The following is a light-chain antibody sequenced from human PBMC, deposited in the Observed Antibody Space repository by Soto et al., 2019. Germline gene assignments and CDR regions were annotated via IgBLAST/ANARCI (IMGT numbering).Light chain of an antibody. V-gene: IGKV1-12*01. Sequence: DLPMTQSPSSVSASVGDRITITCRASQGINSWLAWYQQKPGKAPNLLIYAASSLQSGVPSRFSGSGSGTDFTLTISSLQPEDFATYYCQQADSFPWTFGQGTKVEIK. CDR2: AAS. CDR3: QQADSFPWT. J-gene: IGKJ1*01. CDR1: QGINSW.